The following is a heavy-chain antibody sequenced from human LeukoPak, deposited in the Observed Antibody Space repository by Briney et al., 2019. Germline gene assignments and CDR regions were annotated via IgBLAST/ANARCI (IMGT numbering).Heavy chain of an antibody. CDR1: GYAFTSYG. Sequence: ASVKVSCKASGYAFTSYGIHWVRQAPGQGLEWMGWINTNTGNPTYAQGFTGRFVFSLETSVSTSYLQISSLKAEDTAVYYCARGRGSSARLGYYFYYIDVWGKGTTVTVSS. V-gene: IGHV7-4-1*02. CDR3: ARGRGSSARLGYYFYYIDV. CDR2: INTNTGNP. D-gene: IGHD1-26*01. J-gene: IGHJ6*03.